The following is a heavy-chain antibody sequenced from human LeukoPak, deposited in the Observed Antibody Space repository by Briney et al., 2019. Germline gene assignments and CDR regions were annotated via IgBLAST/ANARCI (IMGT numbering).Heavy chain of an antibody. V-gene: IGHV4-59*08. Sequence: PSETLSLTCTVSGGSIYSYYWSWIRQPPGKGLEWIGYIFYSGSTNYNPSLKSRVTISVDTSKNQYSLKLSSVTAADTAVYYCARRITSSGYYRDDSWGQGTLVTVSS. D-gene: IGHD3-22*01. J-gene: IGHJ4*02. CDR1: GGSIYSYY. CDR3: ARRITSSGYYRDDS. CDR2: IFYSGST.